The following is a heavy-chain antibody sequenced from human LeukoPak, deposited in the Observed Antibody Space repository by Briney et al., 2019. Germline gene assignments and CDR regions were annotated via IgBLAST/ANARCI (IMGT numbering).Heavy chain of an antibody. Sequence: ASVKVSCKASGYTFTDYHMHWVRQAPGQGFEWMGWINPQSGDTKYAQNLQGRVTMTRDTSISTAYMDLSSLRSDDTAVYYCARELQLDDCTRINCYQPMVDPWGQGTLVTASS. CDR2: INPQSGDT. D-gene: IGHD2-8*01. J-gene: IGHJ5*02. CDR1: GYTFTDYH. CDR3: ARELQLDDCTRINCYQPMVDP. V-gene: IGHV1-2*02.